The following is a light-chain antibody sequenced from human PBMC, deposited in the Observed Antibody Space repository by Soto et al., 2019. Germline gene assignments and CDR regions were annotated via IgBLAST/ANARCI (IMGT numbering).Light chain of an antibody. CDR2: DVS. J-gene: IGLJ1*01. CDR3: SSYTTSNTRQIV. V-gene: IGLV2-14*03. Sequence: QSALIQPASVSGSPGQSITISCTGTSSDVGGYNYVSWYQQHPGKAPKFMIYDVSNRPPGVSNRFSGSKSGNTASLTISGLQAEDEADHYCSSYTTSNTRQIVFGTGTKVTVL. CDR1: SSDVGGYNY.